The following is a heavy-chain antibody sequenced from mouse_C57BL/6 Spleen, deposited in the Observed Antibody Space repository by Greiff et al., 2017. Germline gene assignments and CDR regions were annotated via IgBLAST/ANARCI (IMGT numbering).Heavy chain of an antibody. CDR3: ARAYYSNRFAY. J-gene: IGHJ3*01. CDR2: ISSGSSTI. V-gene: IGHV5-17*01. Sequence: EVHLVESGGGLVKPGGSLKLSCAASGFTFSDYGMHWVRQAPEKGLEWVAYISSGSSTIYYADTVKGRFTITRDNAKNTLFLQMTSLRSEDTAMYYCARAYYSNRFAYWGQGTLVTVSA. D-gene: IGHD2-5*01. CDR1: GFTFSDYG.